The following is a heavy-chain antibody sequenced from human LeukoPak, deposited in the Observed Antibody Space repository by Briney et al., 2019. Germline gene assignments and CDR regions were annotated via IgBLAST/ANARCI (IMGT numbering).Heavy chain of an antibody. CDR2: IRSKANSYVT. V-gene: IGHV3-73*01. CDR3: TRLPIAVAGLSHSGGYFDY. CDR1: GFTFSGSA. Sequence: QPGGSLRLSCAASGFTFSGSAMHWVRQASGKGLEWVGRIRSKANSYVTAYAASVKGRFTISRDDSKNTAYLQMNSLKTEDTAVYYCTRLPIAVAGLSHSGGYFDYWGQGTLVTVSS. D-gene: IGHD6-19*01. J-gene: IGHJ4*02.